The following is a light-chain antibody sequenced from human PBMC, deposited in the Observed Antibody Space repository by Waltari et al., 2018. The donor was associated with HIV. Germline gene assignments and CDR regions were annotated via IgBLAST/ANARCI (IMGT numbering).Light chain of an antibody. CDR1: QSVSNS. CDR2: DAS. V-gene: IGKV3-11*01. CDR3: QQRSNWPPIT. Sequence: PGERATLSCRASQSVSNSLIWYQQKPGQAPRLLIYDASNRATGVPARFSGSGSGTDFTLTISSLEPEDFAVYYCQQRSNWPPITFGGGTKVEIK. J-gene: IGKJ4*01.